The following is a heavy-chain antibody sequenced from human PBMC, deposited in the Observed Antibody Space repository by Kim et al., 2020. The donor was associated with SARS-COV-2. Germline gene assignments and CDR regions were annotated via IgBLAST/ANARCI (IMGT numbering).Heavy chain of an antibody. CDR1: GFTFSSYS. Sequence: GGSLRLSRAASGFTFSSYSMNWVRQAPGKGLEWVSYISSSSSTIYYADSVKGRFTISRDNAKNSLYLQMNSLRAEDTAVYYCARDPYFDWYTNYYYGMDVWGQGTTVTVSS. D-gene: IGHD3-9*01. V-gene: IGHV3-48*04. CDR2: ISSSSSTI. J-gene: IGHJ6*02. CDR3: ARDPYFDWYTNYYYGMDV.